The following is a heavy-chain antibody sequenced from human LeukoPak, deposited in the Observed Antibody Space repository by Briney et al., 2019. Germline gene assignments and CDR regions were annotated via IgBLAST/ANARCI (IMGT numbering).Heavy chain of an antibody. J-gene: IGHJ6*03. Sequence: EASVKVSCKASGYTFTGYYMHWVRQAPGQGLEWMGWINPNSGGTNYAQKFQGRVTMTRDTSISTAHMELSRLRSDDTAVYYCAIITIFGVVLPSNYYYMDVWGQGTLVTVSS. CDR1: GYTFTGYY. CDR2: INPNSGGT. CDR3: AIITIFGVVLPSNYYYMDV. D-gene: IGHD3-3*01. V-gene: IGHV1-2*02.